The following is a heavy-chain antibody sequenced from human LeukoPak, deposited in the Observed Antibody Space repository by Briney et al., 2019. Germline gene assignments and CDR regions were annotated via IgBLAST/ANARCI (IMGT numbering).Heavy chain of an antibody. D-gene: IGHD3-22*01. J-gene: IGHJ4*02. CDR3: ARDRYYYDSSGSGLDY. Sequence: SETLSLTCTVSGGSISSSSYYWGWIRQPPGKGLEWIGSIYYSGSTYYNPSLKSRVTISIDTSKNQFSLKLSSVTAADTAVYYCARDRYYYDSSGSGLDYWGQGTLVTVSS. CDR1: GGSISSSSYY. CDR2: IYYSGST. V-gene: IGHV4-39*07.